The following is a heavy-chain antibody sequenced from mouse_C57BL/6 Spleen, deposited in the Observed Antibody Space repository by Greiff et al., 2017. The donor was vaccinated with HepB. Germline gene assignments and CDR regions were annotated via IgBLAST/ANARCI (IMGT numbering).Heavy chain of an antibody. Sequence: QVQLQQPGAELVKPGASVKLSCKASGYTFTSYWMHWVKQSPGRGLEWIGRIYPNSGGTKYNEKFKSKATLTVDKPSSTAYMQLSSLTSEDSAVYYCARSDGYEYFDVWGTGTTVTVSS. CDR2: IYPNSGGT. V-gene: IGHV1-72*01. D-gene: IGHD2-3*01. J-gene: IGHJ1*03. CDR1: GYTFTSYW. CDR3: ARSDGYEYFDV.